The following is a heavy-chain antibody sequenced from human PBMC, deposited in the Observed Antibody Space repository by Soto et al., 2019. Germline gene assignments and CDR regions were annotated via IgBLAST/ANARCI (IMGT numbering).Heavy chain of an antibody. CDR1: GFTFSSYA. J-gene: IGHJ1*01. D-gene: IGHD3-9*01. CDR3: AKVGYFDWLAGSEYFQH. CDR2: ISGSGGST. Sequence: GESLKTSCAASGFTFSSYAMSWVRQAPGKGLEWVSAISGSGGSTYYADSVKGRFTISRDNSKNTLYLQMNSLRAEDTAVYYCAKVGYFDWLAGSEYFQHWGQGTLVTVSS. V-gene: IGHV3-23*01.